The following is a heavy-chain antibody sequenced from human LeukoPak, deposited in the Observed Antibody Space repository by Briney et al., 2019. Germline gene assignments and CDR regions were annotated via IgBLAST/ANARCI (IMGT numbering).Heavy chain of an antibody. CDR3: ASLLWFGELKHWFDP. J-gene: IGHJ5*02. D-gene: IGHD3-10*01. CDR1: GFTFSSYS. CDR2: ISSSSSYI. Sequence: GGSPRLSCAASGFTFSSYSMNWVRQAPGKGLEWVSSISSSSSYIYYADSVKGRFTISRDNAKNSLYLQMNSLRAEDTAVYYCASLLWFGELKHWFDPWGQGTLVTVSS. V-gene: IGHV3-21*01.